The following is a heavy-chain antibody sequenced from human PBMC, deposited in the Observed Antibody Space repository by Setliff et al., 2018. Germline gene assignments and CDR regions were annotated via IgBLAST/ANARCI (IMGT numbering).Heavy chain of an antibody. D-gene: IGHD6-19*01. V-gene: IGHV3-20*04. J-gene: IGHJ5*02. CDR1: GFSFDDYG. CDR2: INWNGRAT. Sequence: SLRLSCAASGFSFDDYGMNWVRQVPGKGLEWVGGINWNGRATGYADSVKGRFTISRDNAKNYVYLQMDSLRVEDTALYYCATRAGGGSGPWGQGTLVTVSS. CDR3: ATRAGGGSGP.